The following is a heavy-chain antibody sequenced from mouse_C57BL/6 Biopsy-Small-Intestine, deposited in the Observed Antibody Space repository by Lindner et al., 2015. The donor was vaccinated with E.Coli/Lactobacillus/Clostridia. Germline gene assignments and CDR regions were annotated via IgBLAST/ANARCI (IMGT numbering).Heavy chain of an antibody. V-gene: IGHV1-34*01. J-gene: IGHJ2*01. Sequence: VQLQESGPELVKPGASVKMSCKASGYTFTDYYMHWVKQSHGKSLEWIGYIYPKNGGHGYNQKFKDKATLTLDKSSSTAYMELRSLTSEESAVYYCVRDAGTYFDYWGQGTTLTVSS. CDR1: GYTFTDYY. CDR3: VRDAGTYFDY. CDR2: IYPKNGGH. D-gene: IGHD4-1*01.